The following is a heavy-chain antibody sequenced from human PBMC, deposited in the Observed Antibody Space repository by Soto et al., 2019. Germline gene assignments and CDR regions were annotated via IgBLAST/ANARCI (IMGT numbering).Heavy chain of an antibody. Sequence: GGSLRLSCAVSGFTFDDNAMHWVRQAPEKGLERVSGINWKSDIGYADSVKGRFTISRDNAENSLYLQMNSLRAEDTALYYCAISQDRGGRTTFIYWGQGTQVTVSS. D-gene: IGHD3-16*01. CDR2: INWKSDI. CDR3: AISQDRGGRTTFIY. J-gene: IGHJ4*02. CDR1: GFTFDDNA. V-gene: IGHV3-9*01.